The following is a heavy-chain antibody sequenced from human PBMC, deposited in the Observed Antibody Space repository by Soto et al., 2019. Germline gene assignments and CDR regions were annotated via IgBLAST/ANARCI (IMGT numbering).Heavy chain of an antibody. CDR2: IYYSGRT. D-gene: IGHD4-17*01. CDR3: ARHSDGDSPNWFDP. CDR1: GGSISSYY. J-gene: IGHJ5*02. Sequence: SETLSLTCTVSGGSISSYYWSWIRQPPGKGLEWIGYIYYSGRTNYNPSLKSRVTISVDTSKNQFSLKLSSVSAADTAVYYCARHSDGDSPNWFDPWGQGTLVTVS. V-gene: IGHV4-59*08.